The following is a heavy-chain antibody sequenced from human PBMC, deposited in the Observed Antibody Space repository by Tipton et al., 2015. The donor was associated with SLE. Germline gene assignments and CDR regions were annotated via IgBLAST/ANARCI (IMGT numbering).Heavy chain of an antibody. CDR3: ARDPPPYCSSTSCQMIYLDY. CDR1: GFTFSNYG. D-gene: IGHD2-2*01. Sequence: SLRLSCAASGFTFSNYGMYWVRQAPGKGLEWAAYIRFDSTRKYYADSVEGRLTVSRDNSKNTLYLQINSLRPEDTAVYYCARDPPPYCSSTSCQMIYLDYWGQGTLVTGSS. J-gene: IGHJ4*02. V-gene: IGHV3-33*07. CDR2: IRFDSTRK.